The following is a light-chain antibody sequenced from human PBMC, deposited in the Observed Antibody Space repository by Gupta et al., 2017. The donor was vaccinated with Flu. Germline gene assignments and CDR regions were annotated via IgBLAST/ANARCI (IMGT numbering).Light chain of an antibody. Sequence: EIVLTQSPATLYLSPGERATLSCRASQSVSSYLALYQQKPGQTPRLHIYDASNRATGIPARFSGSGSGTDFTLTISSLEPEDFAVYYCQQRSTWPRYTFGQGTKLEIK. J-gene: IGKJ2*01. V-gene: IGKV3-11*01. CDR1: QSVSSY. CDR3: QQRSTWPRYT. CDR2: DAS.